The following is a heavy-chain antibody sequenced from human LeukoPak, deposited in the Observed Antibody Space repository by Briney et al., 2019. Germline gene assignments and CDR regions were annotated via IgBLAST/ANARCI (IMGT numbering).Heavy chain of an antibody. D-gene: IGHD3-16*02. J-gene: IGHJ4*02. Sequence: SETLSLTCTVSSGSISTSNYYWGWIRQPPGKGLEWIGSIYHSGSTYYNPSLKSRVTISVDTSKNQFSLKLSSVTAADTAVYYCASGIMITFGGVIVTDYWGQGTLVTVSS. CDR3: ASGIMITFGGVIVTDY. V-gene: IGHV4-39*07. CDR1: SGSISTSNYY. CDR2: IYHSGST.